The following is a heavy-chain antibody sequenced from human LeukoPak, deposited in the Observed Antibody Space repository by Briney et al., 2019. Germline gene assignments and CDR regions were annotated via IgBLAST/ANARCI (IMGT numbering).Heavy chain of an antibody. J-gene: IGHJ4*02. Sequence: HGGSLRLSCAASGFTVSSNYMSWVRQAPGKGLEWVSVIYSGGSTYYADSVKGRFTISRDNSKNTLYLQMNSLRAEDTAVYYCASAVAGTESPFDYWGQGTLVTVSS. CDR2: IYSGGST. CDR3: ASAVAGTESPFDY. CDR1: GFTVSSNY. D-gene: IGHD1-7*01. V-gene: IGHV3-53*01.